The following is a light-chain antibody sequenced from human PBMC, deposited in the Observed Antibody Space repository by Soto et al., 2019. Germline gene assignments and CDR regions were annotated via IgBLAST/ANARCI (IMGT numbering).Light chain of an antibody. Sequence: EIVLTQSPGTLSLSPGERATLSCRASQSVSGSYLAWYQQKPGQAPRLLIYDASSRATGIPDRFSGSGSGTDFTLTLSRLEPEDFAVYYCQQYGTSPLTFGGGTKVEIK. CDR3: QQYGTSPLT. CDR1: QSVSGSY. J-gene: IGKJ4*01. V-gene: IGKV3-20*01. CDR2: DAS.